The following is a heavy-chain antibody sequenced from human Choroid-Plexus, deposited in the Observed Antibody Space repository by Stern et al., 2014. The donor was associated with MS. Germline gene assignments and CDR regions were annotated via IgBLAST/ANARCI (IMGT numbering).Heavy chain of an antibody. Sequence: VQLVESGGGVAQPGRPLILSCAASGFTFSNFGMHWVRQAPGKGLEWVALISHDGSDKYYADSVKGRFTILRDNSKNTLYMHMNSLRAEDTAVYYCAKDRQWSTYFFDYWGQGSLVTVSS. D-gene: IGHD2-15*01. V-gene: IGHV3-30*18. CDR1: GFTFSNFG. J-gene: IGHJ4*02. CDR3: AKDRQWSTYFFDY. CDR2: ISHDGSDK.